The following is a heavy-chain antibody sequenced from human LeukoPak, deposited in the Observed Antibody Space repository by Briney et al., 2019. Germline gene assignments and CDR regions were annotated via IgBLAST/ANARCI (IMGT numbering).Heavy chain of an antibody. V-gene: IGHV1-2*02. CDR1: GYTFTGYY. CDR3: ARGAPRKNYDILSSYFDY. Sequence: ASVKVSCKASGYTFTGYYMHWVRQAPGQGLEWMGWINPNSGGTNYAQKFQGRVTMTRDTSISTAYMELSRLRSDDTAVYYCARGAPRKNYDILSSYFDYWGQGTLVTVSS. CDR2: INPNSGGT. J-gene: IGHJ4*02. D-gene: IGHD3-9*01.